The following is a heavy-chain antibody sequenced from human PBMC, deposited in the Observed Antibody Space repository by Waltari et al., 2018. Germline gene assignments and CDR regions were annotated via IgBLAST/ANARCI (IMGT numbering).Heavy chain of an antibody. J-gene: IGHJ6*02. CDR2: IYYSGST. V-gene: IGHV4-39*07. CDR1: GGSISSSSYY. CDR3: ARPTPGIAAAGTPYYGMDV. Sequence: QLQLQESGPGLVKPSETLSLTCTVSGGSISSSSYYWGWIRQPPGKGLEWIGSIYYSGSTYYNPSLKSRVTISVDTSKNQFSLKLSSVTAADTAVYYCARPTPGIAAAGTPYYGMDVWGQGTTVTVSS. D-gene: IGHD6-13*01.